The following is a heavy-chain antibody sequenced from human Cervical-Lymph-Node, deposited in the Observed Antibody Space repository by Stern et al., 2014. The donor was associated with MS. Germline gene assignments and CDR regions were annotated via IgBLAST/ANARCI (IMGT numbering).Heavy chain of an antibody. Sequence: QITLKESGPALVKPTQTLTLTCTLSGFSLRSSGVAVSWLRQPPGKALEWLALLAWAGTKYYATSLRPRLAISKDTSKNQVVLTMTNVDPLDTATYFCARSSALWTGSTPYTNSFDTWGQGTLVSVSS. CDR3: ARSSALWTGSTPYTNSFDT. J-gene: IGHJ5*02. D-gene: IGHD3/OR15-3a*01. V-gene: IGHV2-70*01. CDR2: LAWAGTK. CDR1: GFSLRSSGVA.